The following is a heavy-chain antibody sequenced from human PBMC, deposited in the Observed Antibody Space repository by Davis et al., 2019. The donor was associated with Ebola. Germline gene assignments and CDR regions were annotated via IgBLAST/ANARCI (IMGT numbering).Heavy chain of an antibody. CDR1: GFTFSSYE. CDR2: ISSSSSYI. CDR3: ARDSWGIAAAGTRETYYYGMDV. D-gene: IGHD6-13*01. V-gene: IGHV3-21*05. J-gene: IGHJ6*02. Sequence: GGSLRLSCAASGFTFSSYEMNWVRQAPGKGLEWVSYISSSSSYIYYADSVKGRFTISRDNAKNSLYLQMNSLRAEDTAVYYCARDSWGIAAAGTRETYYYGMDVWGQGTTVTVSS.